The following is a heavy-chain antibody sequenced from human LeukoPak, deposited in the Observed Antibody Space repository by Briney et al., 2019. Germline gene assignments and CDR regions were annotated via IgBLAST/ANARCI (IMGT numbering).Heavy chain of an antibody. J-gene: IGHJ4*02. CDR2: ISYDGSNK. Sequence: PGGSLRLSCAASGFIFSNYAMHWVRQAPGKGLEWVAVISYDGSNKYYADSVKGRFTISRDNAKNTLYLQMNSLRAGDTAVYYCARGAERSGYDYWGQGTLVTVAS. CDR1: GFIFSNYA. CDR3: ARGAERSGYDY. D-gene: IGHD3-22*01. V-gene: IGHV3-30*04.